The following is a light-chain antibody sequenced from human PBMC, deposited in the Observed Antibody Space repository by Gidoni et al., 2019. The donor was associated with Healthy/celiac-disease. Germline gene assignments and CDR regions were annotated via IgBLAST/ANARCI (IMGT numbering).Light chain of an antibody. CDR1: QSVLYSSNNKNY. CDR3: QQYYSTPFT. CDR2: WAS. J-gene: IGKJ3*01. V-gene: IGKV4-1*01. Sequence: DIVMTQSPDSLAVSRGERATINCKSSQSVLYSSNNKNYLAWYQQKPGQPPKLLIYWASTRESGVPDRLSGSGSGTDFTLTISSLQAEDVAVYYCQQYYSTPFTFGPGTKVDIK.